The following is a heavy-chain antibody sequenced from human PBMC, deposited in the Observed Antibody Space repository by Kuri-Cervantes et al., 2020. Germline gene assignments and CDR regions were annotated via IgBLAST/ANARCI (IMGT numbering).Heavy chain of an antibody. CDR1: GGSFSGYY. J-gene: IGHJ4*02. CDR2: INHSGST. V-gene: IGHV4-34*01. D-gene: IGHD6-19*01. Sequence: SETLSLTCAVYGGSFSGYYWSWIRQPPGKGLEWIGEINHSGSTNYNPSLKSRVTISVDTSKNQFSLKLSYVTAADTAVYYCARGGPAFREKYSSGWYIKYTYYFDYWGQGTLVTVSS. CDR3: ARGGPAFREKYSSGWYIKYTYYFDY.